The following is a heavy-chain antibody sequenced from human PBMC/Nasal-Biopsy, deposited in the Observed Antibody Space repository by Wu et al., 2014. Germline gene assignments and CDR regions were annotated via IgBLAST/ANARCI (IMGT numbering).Heavy chain of an antibody. D-gene: IGHD5-12*01. V-gene: IGHV3-7*01. Sequence: LRLSCAASGFTFGAYWMNWVRQSPERGLEWVANIKADGSERYYVDSVKGRFSVSRDNYRGTLFLQMDSLRVADSAVYYCTRDVEFSGFDMWGQGTRVTVSS. CDR2: IKADGSER. CDR1: GFTFGAYW. CDR3: TRDVEFSGFDM. J-gene: IGHJ4*02.